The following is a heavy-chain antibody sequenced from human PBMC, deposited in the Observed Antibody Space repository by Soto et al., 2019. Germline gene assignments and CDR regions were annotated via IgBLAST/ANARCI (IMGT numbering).Heavy chain of an antibody. D-gene: IGHD6-13*01. CDR3: ARHGGIAAADVYGMDV. Sequence: GESLKISCKGSGYSFTSYWIGWVRQMPGKGLERMGIIYPGDSDTRYSPSFQGQVTISADKSISTAYLQWSSLKASDTAMYYCARHGGIAAADVYGMDVWGQGTTVTVSS. CDR2: IYPGDSDT. V-gene: IGHV5-51*01. J-gene: IGHJ6*02. CDR1: GYSFTSYW.